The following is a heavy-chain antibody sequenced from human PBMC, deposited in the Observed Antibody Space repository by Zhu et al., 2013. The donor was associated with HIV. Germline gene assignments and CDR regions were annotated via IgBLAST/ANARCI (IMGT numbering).Heavy chain of an antibody. CDR2: INPNSGDT. V-gene: IGHV1-2*02. CDR1: GYTFTGYY. CDR3: ARGEGTTATTIDWVDP. D-gene: IGHD4-4*01. J-gene: IGHJ5*02. Sequence: QVQLVQSGAEVKKPGASVKVSCKASGYTFTGYYTYWVRQAPGQGLEWMGWINPNSGDTNYAQKFQGRVTMARDTSISTAYMELSRLRSDDTAVYYCARGEGTTATTIDWVDPWGQGTPGHRSPQ.